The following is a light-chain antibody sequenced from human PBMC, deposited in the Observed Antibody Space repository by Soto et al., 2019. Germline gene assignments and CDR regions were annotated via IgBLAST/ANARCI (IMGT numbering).Light chain of an antibody. J-gene: IGLJ1*01. CDR3: SSFTSSSSYV. V-gene: IGLV2-14*01. CDR2: DVN. Sequence: QSALTQPASVSDSPGQSITISCIGTSSDIGGFIHVSWYQQHPGKAPKLIIYDVNNRPAGVSNRFSGSKTGNTASLIISGLQAEDEADYYCSSFTSSSSYVFGSGTKLTVL. CDR1: SSDIGGFIH.